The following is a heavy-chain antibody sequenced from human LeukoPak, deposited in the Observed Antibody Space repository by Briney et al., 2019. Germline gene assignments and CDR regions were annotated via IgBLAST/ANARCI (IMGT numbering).Heavy chain of an antibody. V-gene: IGHV4-38-2*02. CDR3: ARDGVVAINWFDP. J-gene: IGHJ5*02. Sequence: SETLSLTCNVSGGSIRGYYWSWIRQPPGKGLEWIGSIYHSGSTYYNPSLKSRVTISVDTSKNQFSLKLSSVTAADTAVYYCARDGVVAINWFDPWGQGTLVTVSS. D-gene: IGHD3-22*01. CDR1: GGSIRGYY. CDR2: IYHSGST.